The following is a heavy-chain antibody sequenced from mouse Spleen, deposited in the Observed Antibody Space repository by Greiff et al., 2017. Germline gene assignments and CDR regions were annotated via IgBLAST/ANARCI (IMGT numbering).Heavy chain of an antibody. J-gene: IGHJ2*01. CDR2: IFPGDGST. D-gene: IGHD1-1*01. V-gene: IGHV1-85*01. Sequence: QVQLQQSGAELVKPGASVKLSCKASGYTFTSYDINWVRQRPEQGLEWIGWIFPGDGSTKYNEKFKGKATLTTDKSSSTAYMELSSLTSEDSAVYYCARWDYYGSSYEDYWGQGTTLTVSS. CDR3: ARWDYYGSSYEDY. CDR1: GYTFTSYD.